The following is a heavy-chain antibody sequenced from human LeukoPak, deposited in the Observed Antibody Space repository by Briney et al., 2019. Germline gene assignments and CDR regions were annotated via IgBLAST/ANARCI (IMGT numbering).Heavy chain of an antibody. CDR1: GYSFTDYY. CDR2: LDPKSGGT. V-gene: IGHV1-2*02. CDR3: ARELCGSSCSNWFDP. J-gene: IGHJ5*02. Sequence: ASVGVSCKASGYSFTDYYIHWVRQAPGLGLEWMGWLDPKSGGTTYAQKFQGRVTMTRDTSIRTAYMELSRLTFDDTAVYYCARELCGSSCSNWFDPWGQGTLVTVSS. D-gene: IGHD2-15*01.